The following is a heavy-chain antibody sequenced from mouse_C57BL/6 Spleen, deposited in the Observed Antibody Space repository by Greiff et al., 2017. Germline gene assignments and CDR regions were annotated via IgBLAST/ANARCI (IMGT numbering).Heavy chain of an antibody. D-gene: IGHD1-1*01. V-gene: IGHV1-52*01. CDR1: GYTFTSYW. Sequence: QVQLQQPGAELVRPGSSVKLSCKASGYTFTSYWMHWVKQRPIQGLEWIGNIDPSDSETHYNQKFKDKATLTVDKSSSTAYMQLSSLTSEDSAVYYCERNDGLWYFDVWGTGTTVTVSS. CDR3: ERNDGLWYFDV. CDR2: IDPSDSET. J-gene: IGHJ1*03.